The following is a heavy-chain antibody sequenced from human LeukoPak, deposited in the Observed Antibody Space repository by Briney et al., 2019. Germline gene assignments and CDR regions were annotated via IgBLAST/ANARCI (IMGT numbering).Heavy chain of an antibody. CDR3: TRHLIVGAIRYFQH. CDR2: IRSKANSYAT. CDR1: GFTLSGSA. V-gene: IGHV3-73*01. D-gene: IGHD1-26*01. J-gene: IGHJ1*01. Sequence: PGGSLRLSCAASGFTLSGSAMHWVRQASGKGLEWVGRIRSKANSYATAYAASVKGRFTISRDDSKNTAYLQMNSPKTEDTAVYYCTRHLIVGAIRYFQHWGQGTLVTVSS.